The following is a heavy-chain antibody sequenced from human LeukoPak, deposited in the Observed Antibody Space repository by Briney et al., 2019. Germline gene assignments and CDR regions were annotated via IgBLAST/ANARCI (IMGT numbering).Heavy chain of an antibody. CDR2: INHSGST. D-gene: IGHD5-12*01. J-gene: IGHJ3*02. CDR1: GGSISSGGYY. V-gene: IGHV4-31*03. CDR3: AKRGYALDAFDI. Sequence: PSQTLSLTCTVSGGSISSGGYYWSWIRQPPGKGLEWIGEINHSGSTNYNPSLKSRVTISVDTSKNQFSLKLSSVTAADTAVYYCAKRGYALDAFDIWGQGTMVTVSS.